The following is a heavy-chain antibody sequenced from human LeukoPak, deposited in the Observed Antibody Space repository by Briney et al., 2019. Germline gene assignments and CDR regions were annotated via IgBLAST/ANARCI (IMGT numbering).Heavy chain of an antibody. V-gene: IGHV3-30*18. Sequence: GGSLRLSCAASGFTFSSYGMHWVRQARGKGLEWVAVISYDGSNKYYADSVKGRFTISRDNSKNTLYLQMNSLRAEDTAVYYCAKELYNYGDSGAEGLDVGGQGTTVTVS. CDR3: AKELYNYGDSGAEGLDV. CDR2: ISYDGSNK. J-gene: IGHJ6*02. D-gene: IGHD4-17*01. CDR1: GFTFSSYG.